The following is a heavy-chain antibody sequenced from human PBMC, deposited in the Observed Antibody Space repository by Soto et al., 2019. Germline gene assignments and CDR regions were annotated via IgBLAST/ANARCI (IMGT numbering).Heavy chain of an antibody. CDR1: GFTFSSYA. J-gene: IGHJ6*02. CDR2: ISYDGSNK. D-gene: IGHD2-15*01. CDR3: ARDKAIVVVVARGYYYYGMDV. Sequence: QPGGSLRLSCAASGFTFSSYAMHWVRQAPGKGLEWVAVISYDGSNKYYADSVKGRFTISRDNSKNTLYLQMNSLRAEDTAVYYCARDKAIVVVVARGYYYYGMDVWGQGTTVTVSS. V-gene: IGHV3-30-3*01.